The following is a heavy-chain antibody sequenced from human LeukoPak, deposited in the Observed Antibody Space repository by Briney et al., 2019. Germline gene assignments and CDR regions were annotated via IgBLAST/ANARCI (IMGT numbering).Heavy chain of an antibody. J-gene: IGHJ6*03. V-gene: IGHV3-23*01. CDR2: ISGSGGST. Sequence: GGSLRLSCAASGFTFSSYAMSWVRQTPGKGLEWVSTISGSGGSTYYADSVKGRFTISRDKSKNTLYLQMNSLRAEDTAVYYCARALGGTSPDYMDVWGKGTTVTVSS. CDR1: GFTFSSYA. CDR3: ARALGGTSPDYMDV. D-gene: IGHD2-2*01.